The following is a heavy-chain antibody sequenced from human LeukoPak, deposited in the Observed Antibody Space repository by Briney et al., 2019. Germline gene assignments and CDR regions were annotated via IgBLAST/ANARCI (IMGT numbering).Heavy chain of an antibody. CDR1: GYTFSSYA. CDR2: MYYDGSNR. J-gene: IGHJ3*02. Sequence: GRSLRLSCAASGYTFSSYAMHWVRQAPGKGLEWVAVMYYDGSNRYYTDPVKGRFTISRDNSKNTVYLQMNSLRAEDTAVYYCAKERVRGVIFDAFDIWGQGTMVTVSS. CDR3: AKERVRGVIFDAFDI. D-gene: IGHD3-10*01. V-gene: IGHV3-30*04.